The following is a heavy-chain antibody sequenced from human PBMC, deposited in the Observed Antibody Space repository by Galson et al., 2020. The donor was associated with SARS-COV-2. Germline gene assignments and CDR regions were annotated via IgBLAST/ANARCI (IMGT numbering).Heavy chain of an antibody. V-gene: IGHV3-30*04. D-gene: IGHD5-12*01. CDR2: ISYDGSNK. Sequence: GESLKISCAASGFTFSSYAMHWVRQAPGKGLEWVAVISYDGSNKYYADSVKGRFTISRDNSKNTLYLQMNSLRAEDTAVYYCARDPFIYSGYFDYWGQGTLVTVSS. CDR3: ARDPFIYSGYFDY. CDR1: GFTFSSYA. J-gene: IGHJ4*02.